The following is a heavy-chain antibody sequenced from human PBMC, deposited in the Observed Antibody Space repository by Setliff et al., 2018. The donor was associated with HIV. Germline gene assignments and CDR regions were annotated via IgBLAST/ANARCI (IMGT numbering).Heavy chain of an antibody. CDR3: VRERIGELLNWFDP. CDR1: GGSISSGDYY. V-gene: IGHV4-31*03. D-gene: IGHD3-10*01. Sequence: KPSETLSLTCTVSGGSISSGDYYWTWIRQHPGKGLEWIGYIYYSGSTYYNPSLKSRVTISVDTSKNQFSLKLSSVTAADTAVYYCVRERIGELLNWFDPWGQGTLVTVSS. CDR2: IYYSGST. J-gene: IGHJ5*02.